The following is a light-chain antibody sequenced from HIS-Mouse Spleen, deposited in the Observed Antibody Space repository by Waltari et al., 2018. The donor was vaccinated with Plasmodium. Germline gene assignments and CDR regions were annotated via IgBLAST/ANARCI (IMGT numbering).Light chain of an antibody. CDR2: DDS. J-gene: IGLJ2*01. CDR3: QVWDSSSDHPV. CDR1: NIGSKG. V-gene: IGLV3-21*02. Sequence: SYVLTQPPSVSVAPGQTARITCGGNNIGSKGVHWYQQKPGQAPVLVVYDDSHRPSGIPERFSGSNSGNTATLTISRVEAGDEADYYCQVWDSSSDHPVFGGGTKLTVL.